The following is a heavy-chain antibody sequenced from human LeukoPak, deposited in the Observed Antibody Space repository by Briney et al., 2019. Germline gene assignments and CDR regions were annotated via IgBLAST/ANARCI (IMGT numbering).Heavy chain of an antibody. CDR2: ISSSSGTI. J-gene: IGHJ4*02. Sequence: GGPLRLSCAASGFTFRIYSMNWVGQAPGKGLEWVSYISSSSGTIYYADSVKGRFTISRDNAKNSLYLQVNSLRDEDTAVYYCARHGSQIAVADRWGRGTLVTVSS. V-gene: IGHV3-48*02. D-gene: IGHD6-19*01. CDR3: ARHGSQIAVADR. CDR1: GFTFRIYS.